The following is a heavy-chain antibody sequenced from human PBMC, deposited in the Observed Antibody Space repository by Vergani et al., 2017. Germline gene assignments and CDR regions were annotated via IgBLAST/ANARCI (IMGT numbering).Heavy chain of an antibody. J-gene: IGHJ6*03. CDR1: GGSFTSYH. Sequence: QVQLQQWGGGLLKPSETLSLTCVVNGGSFTSYHWTWIRQSPGEGLEWVGDIDHTGRPDYNPSLKRRLTMSVDKSRNQFSLTLNSVTATDTAIYFCSRVNARSNGHLYYYYYMDVWGQGTAVTVS. CDR2: IDHTGRP. V-gene: IGHV4-34*01. CDR3: SRVNARSNGHLYYYYYMDV. D-gene: IGHD2-8*01.